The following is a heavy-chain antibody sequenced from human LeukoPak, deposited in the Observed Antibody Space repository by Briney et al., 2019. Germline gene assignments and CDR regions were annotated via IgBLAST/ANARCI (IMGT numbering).Heavy chain of an antibody. Sequence: PSETLSLTCAVSGGSISGYYWSWIRQSPDKGLEWIGYIYYSGSTNYNLSLQSRVTISVDTSKNQFSLKITSVTAADTAVYYCARVAIPYDISPYYDGYMDVWGKGTTVTVSS. CDR2: IYYSGST. V-gene: IGHV4-59*01. CDR1: GGSISGYY. J-gene: IGHJ6*03. D-gene: IGHD3-22*01. CDR3: ARVAIPYDISPYYDGYMDV.